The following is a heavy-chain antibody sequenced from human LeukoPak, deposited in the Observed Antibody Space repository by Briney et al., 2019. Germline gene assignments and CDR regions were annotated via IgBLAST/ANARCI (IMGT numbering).Heavy chain of an antibody. D-gene: IGHD3-3*01. V-gene: IGHV4-34*01. J-gene: IGHJ6*03. CDR3: ARGLRSDFWSGYYTRYYYYMDV. CDR2: INHSGST. CDR1: GGSFSGYY. Sequence: PSETLSLTCAVYGGSFSGYYWSWIRQPPGKGLEWIGEINHSGSTNYNPSLKSRVTISVDTSKNQFSLKLSSVTAADTAVYYCARGLRSDFWSGYYTRYYYYMDVWGKGTTVTVSS.